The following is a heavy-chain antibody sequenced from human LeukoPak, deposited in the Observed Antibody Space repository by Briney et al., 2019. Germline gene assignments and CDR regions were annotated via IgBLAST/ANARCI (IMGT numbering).Heavy chain of an antibody. CDR1: GDSVSSNNAA. Sequence: SQTLSLTCAISGDSVSSNNAAWNWIRQSPSRGLEWLGRTYYRSKLYNDYAVSVKSRITINQDTSKNQFSLQLNSVPPEDTAVYYCARDHSSGWYTNWFDPWGQGTLVTVSS. J-gene: IGHJ5*02. CDR3: ARDHSSGWYTNWFDP. CDR2: TYYRSKLYN. V-gene: IGHV6-1*01. D-gene: IGHD6-19*01.